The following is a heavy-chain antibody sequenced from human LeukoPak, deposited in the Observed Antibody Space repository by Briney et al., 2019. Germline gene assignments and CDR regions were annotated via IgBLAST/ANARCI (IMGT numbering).Heavy chain of an antibody. Sequence: TLSLTCAVYGGSFSGYYWSWIRQPPGKALEWLALIDWDDDKYYSTSLKTRLTISKDTSKNQVVLTMTNMDPVDTATYYCARTYVTIFGVADFDYWGQGTLVTVSS. J-gene: IGHJ4*02. CDR1: GGSFSGYY. CDR2: IDWDDDK. V-gene: IGHV2-70*01. CDR3: ARTYVTIFGVADFDY. D-gene: IGHD3-3*01.